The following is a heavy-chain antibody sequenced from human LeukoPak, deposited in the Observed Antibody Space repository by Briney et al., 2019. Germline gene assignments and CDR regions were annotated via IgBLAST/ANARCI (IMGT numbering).Heavy chain of an antibody. V-gene: IGHV3-74*01. J-gene: IGHJ3*02. CDR1: GFTFSSYW. CDR2: IKSDGSYT. CDR3: ARDLSGRYAFDI. D-gene: IGHD3-10*01. Sequence: GGSLRLSCAASGFTFSSYWMHWVRQAPGEGLVCVSRIKSDGSYTDYADSVKGRFTISRDNAKNSLYLQMNSLRDEDTAVYYCARDLSGRYAFDIWGQGTMVTVSS.